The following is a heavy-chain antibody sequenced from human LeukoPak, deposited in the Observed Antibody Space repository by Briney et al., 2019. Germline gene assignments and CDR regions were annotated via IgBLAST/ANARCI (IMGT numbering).Heavy chain of an antibody. CDR2: IYYSGST. CDR1: GGSLSSSGYY. V-gene: IGHV4-39*01. Sequence: SETLSLTCTVSGGSLSSSGYYWGWIRQPPGKGLEWIGSIYYSGSTYHTPPLKSRVTISVDTSKTQFSLKLSSVTAADTAVYYCARYDRGGLDPWGQGTLVTVSS. CDR3: ARYDRGGLDP. D-gene: IGHD3-16*01. J-gene: IGHJ5*02.